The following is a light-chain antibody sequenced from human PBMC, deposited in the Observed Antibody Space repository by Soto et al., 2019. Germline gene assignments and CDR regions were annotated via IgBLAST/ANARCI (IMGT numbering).Light chain of an antibody. CDR1: QSVSNNY. J-gene: IGKJ3*01. CDR3: QQYDRSPFT. Sequence: EIVLTQSPGTLSLSPGERATLSCRASQSVSNNYLAWFQQKPGQAPRVLIYGVSSRATGIPARFSGSGSGTDFTLTISRLEPEDFAVYYCQQYDRSPFTFGPGTKVDIK. CDR2: GVS. V-gene: IGKV3-20*01.